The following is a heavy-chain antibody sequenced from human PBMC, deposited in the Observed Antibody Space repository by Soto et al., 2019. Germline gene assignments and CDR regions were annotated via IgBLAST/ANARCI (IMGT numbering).Heavy chain of an antibody. Sequence: GSVKVSCKASGYTFTSYGISWVRQAPGQGLEWMGWISAYNGNTNYAQKLQGRVTMTTDTSTSTAYMELRSLRSDDTAVYYCARDDHPPIRSPGTHYYYYGMDVWGQGTTVTVSS. J-gene: IGHJ6*02. CDR2: ISAYNGNT. V-gene: IGHV1-18*04. CDR1: GYTFTSYG. CDR3: ARDDHPPIRSPGTHYYYYGMDV.